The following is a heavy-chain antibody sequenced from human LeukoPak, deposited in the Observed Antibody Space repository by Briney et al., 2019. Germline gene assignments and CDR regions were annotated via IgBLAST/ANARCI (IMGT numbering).Heavy chain of an antibody. CDR2: ISGSGGST. V-gene: IGHV3-23*01. Sequence: GGSLRLSCAASGFTFSSYAMSWVRQAPGKGLEWVSAISGSGGSTYYADSVKGWFTISRDNSKSTLYLQMNSLRAEDTAVYYCAKDYGRQQWLVLGYFDYWGQGTLVTVSS. CDR3: AKDYGRQQWLVLGYFDY. D-gene: IGHD6-19*01. CDR1: GFTFSSYA. J-gene: IGHJ4*02.